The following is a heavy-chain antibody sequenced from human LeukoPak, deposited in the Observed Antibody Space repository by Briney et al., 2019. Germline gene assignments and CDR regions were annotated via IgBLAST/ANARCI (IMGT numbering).Heavy chain of an antibody. J-gene: IGHJ3*02. D-gene: IGHD3-22*01. CDR3: ARRLLTLTYYYDSSGSSDAFDI. V-gene: IGHV4-59*08. CDR1: GGSISSYY. Sequence: SETLSLTCTVSGGSISSYYWSWIRQPPGKGLEWIGYIYYSGSTNYNPSLKSRVTISVDTSKNQFSLKLSSVTAADTAVYYCARRLLTLTYYYDSSGSSDAFDIWGQGTMVTVSS. CDR2: IYYSGST.